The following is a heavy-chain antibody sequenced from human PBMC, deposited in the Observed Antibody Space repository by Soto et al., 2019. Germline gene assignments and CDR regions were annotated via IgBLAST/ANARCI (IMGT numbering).Heavy chain of an antibody. J-gene: IGHJ4*02. Sequence: PGGSLRLSCAASGFTFSSYGMHWVRQAPGKGLEWVAVIWYDGSNKYYADSVKGRFTISRDNSKNTLYLQMHSLRAEDTAVYYCARDLRSSRTTYFDYWGQGTLVTVSS. D-gene: IGHD6-13*01. CDR3: ARDLRSSRTTYFDY. CDR1: GFTFSSYG. V-gene: IGHV3-33*01. CDR2: IWYDGSNK.